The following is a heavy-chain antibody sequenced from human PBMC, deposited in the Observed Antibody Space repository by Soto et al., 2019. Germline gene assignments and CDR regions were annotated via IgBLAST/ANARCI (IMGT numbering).Heavy chain of an antibody. CDR1: GFTFNNYN. V-gene: IGHV3-21*01. Sequence: GGSLRLSCAASGFTFNNYNMNWVRQGPGKGLEWVASISSKSNQIFHADSVKGRFTISRDNAKNSLYLQMNSLRAEDTAVYYCTIGVGLSETDYWGQGTLVTVSS. D-gene: IGHD1-26*01. CDR2: ISSKSNQI. CDR3: TIGVGLSETDY. J-gene: IGHJ4*02.